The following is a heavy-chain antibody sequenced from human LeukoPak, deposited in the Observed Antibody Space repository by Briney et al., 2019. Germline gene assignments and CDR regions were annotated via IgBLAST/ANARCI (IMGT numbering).Heavy chain of an antibody. V-gene: IGHV4-38-2*02. Sequence: SETLSLTCTVSGYSISSGYYWGWIRQPPGKGLEWIGSIYHSGRTFYNPSLKSRVTISVDTSKNQFSLQLNSVTPEDTAVYYCARDNWDSSSLLHFDYWGQGTLVTVSS. D-gene: IGHD6-13*01. J-gene: IGHJ4*02. CDR3: ARDNWDSSSLLHFDY. CDR1: GYSISSGYY. CDR2: IYHSGRT.